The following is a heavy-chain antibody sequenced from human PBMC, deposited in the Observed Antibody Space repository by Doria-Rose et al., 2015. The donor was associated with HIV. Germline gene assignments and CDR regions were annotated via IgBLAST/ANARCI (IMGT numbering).Heavy chain of an antibody. CDR3: TKSYNNFWSGSYYDY. Sequence: ADSAINWVRQAPGKGLEWLGFIRSKAYGGTTEYAASLKDRFTISRDDSNTIAYLHMNSLKTEDTAVYFCTKSYNNFWSGSYYDYWGPGTLVTVSS. CDR1: ADSA. CDR2: IRSKAYGGTT. V-gene: IGHV3-49*04. J-gene: IGHJ4*02. D-gene: IGHD3-3*01.